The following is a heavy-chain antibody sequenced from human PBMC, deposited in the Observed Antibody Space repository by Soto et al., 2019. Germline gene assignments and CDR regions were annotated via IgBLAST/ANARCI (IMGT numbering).Heavy chain of an antibody. V-gene: IGHV4-31*03. J-gene: IGHJ4*02. Sequence: QVQLQESGPGLVKPSQTLSLTCSVSGGSINSGGYYWSWIRQHPGKGLEWIGNIYYSGSTYYNPSLKSRVTISIDTSKTHFSLKLSSVTAADTAVYYCARSSISKEIEYWGQGTLVTVSS. CDR3: ARSSISKEIEY. CDR2: IYYSGST. D-gene: IGHD2-2*01. CDR1: GGSINSGGYY.